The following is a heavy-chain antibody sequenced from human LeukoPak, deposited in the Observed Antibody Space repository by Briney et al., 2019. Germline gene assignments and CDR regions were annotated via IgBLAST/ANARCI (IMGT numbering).Heavy chain of an antibody. CDR2: IYYSGST. D-gene: IGHD7-27*01. CDR1: GGSISSYY. CDR3: ARGWGYFDS. V-gene: IGHV4-59*08. J-gene: IGHJ4*02. Sequence: SETLSLTCTVSGGSISSYYLSWIRQPPGKGLEWIGYIYYSGSTSYSPSLKSRVTISVDTSKNQFSLKLSSVTAADTAVYYCARGWGYFDSWGQGTLVTVSS.